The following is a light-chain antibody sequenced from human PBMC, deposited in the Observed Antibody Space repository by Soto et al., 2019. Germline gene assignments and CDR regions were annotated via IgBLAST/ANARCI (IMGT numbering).Light chain of an antibody. Sequence: SALTXPPSVSGTPGQTVTISCSGSTSNIGSNPVNWYQQLPGTAPRLLISTNNQRPSGVPDRFSGSRSGTSASLAISGLQSEDEADYYCAAWDDRLNGPSYVFGTGTKGTVL. CDR1: TSNIGSNP. V-gene: IGLV1-44*01. J-gene: IGLJ1*01. CDR2: TNN. CDR3: AAWDDRLNGPSYV.